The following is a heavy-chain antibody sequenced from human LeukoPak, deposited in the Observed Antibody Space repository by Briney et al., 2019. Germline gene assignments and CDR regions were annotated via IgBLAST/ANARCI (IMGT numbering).Heavy chain of an antibody. CDR2: INPNSGGT. V-gene: IGHV1-2*02. CDR3: GRIAVAAPGYFDY. Sequence: ASVKVSCKASGYTFTGYYMHWVRQAPGQGHEWMGWINPNSGGTNYAQKLQGRVTMTTDTSTSTAYMELRSLRSDDTAVYYCGRIAVAAPGYFDYWGQGTLVTVSS. D-gene: IGHD6-19*01. J-gene: IGHJ4*02. CDR1: GYTFTGYY.